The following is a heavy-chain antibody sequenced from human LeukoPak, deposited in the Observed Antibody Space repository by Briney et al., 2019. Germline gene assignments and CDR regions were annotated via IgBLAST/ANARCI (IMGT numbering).Heavy chain of an antibody. D-gene: IGHD2-15*01. J-gene: IGHJ4*02. CDR2: ISSDGGSA. Sequence: GGSLRLSCAASGFTFSSSGMSWVRQAPGKGLEWVSIISSDGGSAYYAGSVKGRFTISRDNFKNTVYLQMTSLRVEDTAVYFCAKVAAVGVVDYWGQGTLVTVSS. V-gene: IGHV3-23*01. CDR1: GFTFSSSG. CDR3: AKVAAVGVVDY.